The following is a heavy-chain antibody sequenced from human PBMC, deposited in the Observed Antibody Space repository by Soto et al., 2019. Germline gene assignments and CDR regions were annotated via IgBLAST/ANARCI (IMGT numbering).Heavy chain of an antibody. Sequence: PGGSLRLSCAASGFTFSGSAMHWVRQASGKGLEWVGRIRSKANSYATAYAASVKGRFTISRDDSKNTAYLQMNSLKTEDTAVYYCTSPMIVVVRDAFDIWGQGTMVTVS. CDR2: IRSKANSYAT. V-gene: IGHV3-73*01. CDR1: GFTFSGSA. CDR3: TSPMIVVVRDAFDI. J-gene: IGHJ3*02. D-gene: IGHD3-22*01.